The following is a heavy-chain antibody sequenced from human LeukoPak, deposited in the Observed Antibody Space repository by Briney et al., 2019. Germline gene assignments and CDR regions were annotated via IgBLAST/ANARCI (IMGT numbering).Heavy chain of an antibody. CDR3: ARIGQHDYGDYGSDY. CDR1: GGTFSSYA. V-gene: IGHV1-69*13. CDR2: IIPILGTA. D-gene: IGHD4-17*01. J-gene: IGHJ4*02. Sequence: SVTVSCKASGGTFSSYAISWVRQAPGQGLEWMGGIIPILGTANNAQKFQGRVTITADEPTRTAYMELSSLRSEDTAVYYCARIGQHDYGDYGSDYWGQGTLVTVSS.